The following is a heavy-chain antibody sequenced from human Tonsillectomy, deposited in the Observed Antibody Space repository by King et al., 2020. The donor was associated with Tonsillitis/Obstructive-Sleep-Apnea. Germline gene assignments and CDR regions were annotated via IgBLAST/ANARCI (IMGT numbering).Heavy chain of an antibody. CDR2: IYYSGST. CDR3: ARHASIFGVVIAWFDP. D-gene: IGHD3-3*01. Sequence: PLQESGPGLVKPSETLSLTCTVSGGSISSSSYYWGWIRQPPGKGLEWIGSIYYSGSTYYNPSLKSRVTISVDTSKNQFSLKLSSVTAADTAVYYCARHASIFGVVIAWFDPWGQGTLVTVSS. CDR1: GGSISSSSYY. V-gene: IGHV4-39*01. J-gene: IGHJ5*02.